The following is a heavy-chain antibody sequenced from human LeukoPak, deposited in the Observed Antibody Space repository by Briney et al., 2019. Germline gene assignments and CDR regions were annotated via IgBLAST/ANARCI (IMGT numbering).Heavy chain of an antibody. V-gene: IGHV3-33*01. J-gene: IGHJ6*02. CDR3: ARASPVTAMANYYYYCMDV. Sequence: GRSLRLSCAASGFTLSSYGMHWVRQAPGKGLEGVAVISYDGSNNYYADSVKGRFTISRDTSKNTLYLQMNSLRAEDTALYYCARASPVTAMANYYYYCMDVWGQGTTVTVSS. CDR2: ISYDGSNN. CDR1: GFTLSSYG. D-gene: IGHD5-18*01.